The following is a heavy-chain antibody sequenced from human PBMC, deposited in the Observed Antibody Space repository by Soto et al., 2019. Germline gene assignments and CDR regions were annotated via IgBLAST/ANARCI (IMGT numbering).Heavy chain of an antibody. CDR1: GGYISSYY. CDR3: ARHIRYFDWSRDLYYFDY. D-gene: IGHD3-9*01. J-gene: IGHJ4*02. Sequence: SETLSLTCTVSGGYISSYYWSWIRQPPGKGLEWIGYIYYSGSTNYNPSLKSRVTISVDTSKNQFSLKLSSVTAADTAVYYCARHIRYFDWSRDLYYFDYWGQGTLVTVSS. V-gene: IGHV4-59*08. CDR2: IYYSGST.